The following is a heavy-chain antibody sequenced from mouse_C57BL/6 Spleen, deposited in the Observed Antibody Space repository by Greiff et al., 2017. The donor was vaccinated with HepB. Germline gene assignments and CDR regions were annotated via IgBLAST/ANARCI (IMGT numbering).Heavy chain of an antibody. V-gene: IGHV1-15*01. J-gene: IGHJ1*03. D-gene: IGHD2-12*01. CDR3: TRCPYYSRGYFDV. CDR1: GYTFTDYE. Sequence: QVQLQQSGAELVRPGASVTLSCKASGYTFTDYEMHWVKQTPGHGLEWIGAIYPETGGTAYNQKFKGKAILTADKSSSTAYMELRSLTSEDSAVYYCTRCPYYSRGYFDVWGTGTTVTVSS. CDR2: IYPETGGT.